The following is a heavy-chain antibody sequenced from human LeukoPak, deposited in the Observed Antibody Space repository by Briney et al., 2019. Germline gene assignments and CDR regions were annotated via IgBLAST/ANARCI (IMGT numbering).Heavy chain of an antibody. CDR3: ARITGLLWFGELVSNWFDP. J-gene: IGHJ5*02. D-gene: IGHD3-10*01. V-gene: IGHV4-4*07. CDR2: IYTSGST. CDR1: GGSISSYY. Sequence: SETLSLTCTVSGGSISSYYWSWIRQPAGKGLEWIGRIYTSGSTNYNPSLKSRVTMSVDTSKNQFSLKLSSVTAADTAVYYCARITGLLWFGELVSNWFDPWGQGTLVTVSS.